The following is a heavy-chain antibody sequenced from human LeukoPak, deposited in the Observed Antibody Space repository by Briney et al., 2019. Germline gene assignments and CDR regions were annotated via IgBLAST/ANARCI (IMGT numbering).Heavy chain of an antibody. V-gene: IGHV4-59*01. CDR1: DDSITIYY. CDR2: IDHTGIT. D-gene: IGHD6-13*01. CDR3: ARRRVSSSTWYSTYYYYFYMDV. J-gene: IGHJ6*03. Sequence: SETLSLTCTVSDDSITIYYWSWIRQPPGKGLEGIGYIDHTGITNYNPSLNSLVTISRDTSKNLFSLELSSATAAATAVYFCARRRVSSSTWYSTYYYYFYMDVWGKGTTVTVSS.